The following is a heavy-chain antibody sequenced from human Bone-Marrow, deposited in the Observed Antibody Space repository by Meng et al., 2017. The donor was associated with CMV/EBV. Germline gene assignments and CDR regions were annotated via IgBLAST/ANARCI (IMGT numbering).Heavy chain of an antibody. V-gene: IGHV3-30*02. J-gene: IGHJ4*02. Sequence: GESLKISCAASGFIFNNFGMHWVRQVPGKGLAWVAYIPNDEGKKYYSDSVNGRFTISRDISRNTLFLQMNSLRAEDTAVYYCGKGWGPEYWGRGTLVTVSS. CDR1: GFIFNNFG. CDR3: GKGWGPEY. CDR2: IPNDEGKK. D-gene: IGHD1-14*01.